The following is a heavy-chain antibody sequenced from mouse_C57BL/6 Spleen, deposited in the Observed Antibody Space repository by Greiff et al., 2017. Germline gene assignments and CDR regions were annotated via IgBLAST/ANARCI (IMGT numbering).Heavy chain of an antibody. CDR1: GYSITSGYY. Sequence: DVKLQESGPGLVKPSQSLSLTCSVTGYSITSGYYWNWIRQFPGNKLEWMGYISYDGSNNYNPSLKNRISITRDTSKNQFFLKLNSVTTEDTATYYCARIPIYYYGSSQDWGQGTLVTVSA. CDR2: ISYDGSN. V-gene: IGHV3-6*01. J-gene: IGHJ3*01. CDR3: ARIPIYYYGSSQD. D-gene: IGHD1-1*01.